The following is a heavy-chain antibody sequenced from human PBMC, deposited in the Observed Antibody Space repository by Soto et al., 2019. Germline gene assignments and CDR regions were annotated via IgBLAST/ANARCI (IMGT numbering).Heavy chain of an antibody. CDR2: IDTAGDT. CDR1: GFIFSNYD. Sequence: GGSLRLSCAASGFIFSNYDMHWVRQVTGKGLEWVSAIDTAGDTYYPDSVKGRFTISRETARNSLYLQMNSLRAGDTAVYYCVRSARWLQSRYFDLWGRGTLVTVSS. D-gene: IGHD5-12*01. J-gene: IGHJ2*01. V-gene: IGHV3-13*01. CDR3: VRSARWLQSRYFDL.